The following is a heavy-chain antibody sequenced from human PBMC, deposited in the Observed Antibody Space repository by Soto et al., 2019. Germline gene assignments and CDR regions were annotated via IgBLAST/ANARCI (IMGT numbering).Heavy chain of an antibody. CDR3: ARGPRIAVAGRTFDY. CDR1: GGSFSGYY. V-gene: IGHV4-34*01. CDR2: INHSGST. D-gene: IGHD6-19*01. Sequence: QVQLQQWGAGLLKPSETLSLTCAVYGGSFSGYYWSWIRQPPGKGLEWIGEINHSGSTNYNPSLKSRVTISVDTSKNQFSLKLSSVTAADTAVYYCARGPRIAVAGRTFDYWGQGTLVTVCS. J-gene: IGHJ4*02.